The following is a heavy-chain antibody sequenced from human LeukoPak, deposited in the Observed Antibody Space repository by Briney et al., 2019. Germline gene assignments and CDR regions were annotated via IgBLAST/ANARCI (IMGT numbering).Heavy chain of an antibody. CDR1: GFTFSSYS. D-gene: IGHD6-19*01. CDR2: ISSSSSTI. CDR3: ARDEFGIAVAFFDY. V-gene: IGHV3-48*01. Sequence: GSLRLSCAASGFTFSSYSMNWVRQAPGKGLEWVPYISSSSSTIYYADSVKGRFTISRDNAKNSLYLQMNSLRAEDTAVYYCARDEFGIAVAFFDYWGQGTLVTVSS. J-gene: IGHJ4*02.